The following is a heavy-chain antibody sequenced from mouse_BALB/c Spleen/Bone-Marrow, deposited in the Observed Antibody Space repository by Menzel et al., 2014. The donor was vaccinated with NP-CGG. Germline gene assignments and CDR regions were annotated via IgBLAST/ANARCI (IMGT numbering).Heavy chain of an antibody. J-gene: IGHJ4*01. V-gene: IGHV1-77*01. Sequence: QVQLKESGPELVKPGASVKMSCKASGYTFTGYVITWVKQRTGQGLEWIGEIYPGSGSTYYNEKFKGKATLTADKSSNTAYMQLGSLTSEDSAVYFCARLDGNYRYAMDYWGQGTSVTVSS. CDR2: IYPGSGST. CDR1: GYTFTGYV. CDR3: ARLDGNYRYAMDY. D-gene: IGHD2-1*01.